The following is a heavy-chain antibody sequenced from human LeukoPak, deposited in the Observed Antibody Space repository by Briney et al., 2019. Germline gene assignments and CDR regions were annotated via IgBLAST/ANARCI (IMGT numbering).Heavy chain of an antibody. Sequence: PGGSLRLSCVASGLTVSSYSMNWVRQAPGKGLEWVSYISSSSSSTIYYADSVKGRFTISRDNAKNSLDLQMNSLRDEDTAVYYCARARASGRSGFDYWGQGTLVTVSS. CDR1: GLTVSSYS. V-gene: IGHV3-48*02. D-gene: IGHD2-15*01. CDR3: ARARASGRSGFDY. CDR2: ISSSSSSTI. J-gene: IGHJ4*02.